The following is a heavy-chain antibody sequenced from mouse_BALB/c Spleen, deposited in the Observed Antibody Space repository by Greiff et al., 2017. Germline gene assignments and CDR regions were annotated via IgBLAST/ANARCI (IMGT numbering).Heavy chain of an antibody. Sequence: DVQLVESGGGLVQPGGSRKLSCAASGFTFSSFGMHWVRQAPEKGLEWVAYISSGSSTIYYADTVKGRFTISRDNPKNTLFLQMTSLRSEDTAMYYCARRWVDAMDYWGQGTSVTVSS. CDR2: ISSGSSTI. CDR1: GFTFSSFG. V-gene: IGHV5-17*02. D-gene: IGHD1-1*01. J-gene: IGHJ4*01. CDR3: ARRWVDAMDY.